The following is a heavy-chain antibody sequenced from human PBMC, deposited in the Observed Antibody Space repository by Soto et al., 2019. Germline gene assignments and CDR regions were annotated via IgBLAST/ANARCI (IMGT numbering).Heavy chain of an antibody. CDR2: IYPGDSDT. V-gene: IGHV5-51*01. D-gene: IGHD2-15*01. CDR1: VYSFTSYW. J-gene: IGHJ3*02. Sequence: PGESLKISCKGSVYSFTSYWIGWVRQMPGKGLEWMGIIYPGDSDTRYSPSFQGQVAISADKSISTAYLQWSSLKASDTAMYYCARQRTVVTAGAFDIWGQGTMVTVSS. CDR3: ARQRTVVTAGAFDI.